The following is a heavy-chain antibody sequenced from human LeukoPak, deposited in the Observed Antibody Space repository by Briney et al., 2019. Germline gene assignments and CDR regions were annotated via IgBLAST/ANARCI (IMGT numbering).Heavy chain of an antibody. J-gene: IGHJ4*02. D-gene: IGHD3-22*01. Sequence: PGGSLRLSCAASGFTVSSNYMSWVRQAPGKGLEWVSVIYSGGSTYYADSVKGRFTISRDNSKNTLYPQMNSLRAEDTAVYYCARGRLYYYDSSGDLDYWGQGTLVTVSS. CDR2: IYSGGST. CDR3: ARGRLYYYDSSGDLDY. V-gene: IGHV3-66*01. CDR1: GFTVSSNY.